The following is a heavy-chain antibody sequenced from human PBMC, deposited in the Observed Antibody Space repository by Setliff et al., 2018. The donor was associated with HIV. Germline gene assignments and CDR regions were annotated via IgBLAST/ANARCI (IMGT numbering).Heavy chain of an antibody. Sequence: ASVKVSCKASGFTFTNYYIHWVRQAPGQGREWMGIINPSGGSTSYAQKLQGRVTMTSDTSTSTVYMELSRLRSEDTAVYYCAGALVLGLGTIDYWGQGTLVTVSS. V-gene: IGHV1-46*04. CDR3: AGALVLGLGTIDY. CDR2: INPSGGST. J-gene: IGHJ4*02. D-gene: IGHD3-16*01. CDR1: GFTFTNYY.